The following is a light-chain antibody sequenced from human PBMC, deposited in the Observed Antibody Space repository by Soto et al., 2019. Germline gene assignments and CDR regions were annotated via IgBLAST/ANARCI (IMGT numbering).Light chain of an antibody. V-gene: IGKV3-20*01. Sequence: EIVLTQSPGTLSLSTGERATLSCRASQSVKNNYLAWYQQKPGQAPRLLISGASSRTTGIPDRFSGSGSGTDFTLTISRLEPEDFAVYYCQQYGNSPQTFGQGTKVDIK. CDR3: QQYGNSPQT. CDR1: QSVKNNY. CDR2: GAS. J-gene: IGKJ1*01.